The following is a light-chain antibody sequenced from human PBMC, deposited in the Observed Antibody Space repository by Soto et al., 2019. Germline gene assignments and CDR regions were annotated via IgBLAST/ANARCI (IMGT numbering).Light chain of an antibody. CDR2: GAS. Sequence: EIVMTQSPDTLSVSPGERATLSCRASRSVGTNLAWYQQKPGQAPRLVISGASTRATGVPARFSGSGSATDFTLSISGLQSEDFAVYYCQQYNDWPLTFGGGTKVDIK. V-gene: IGKV3-15*01. CDR1: RSVGTN. CDR3: QQYNDWPLT. J-gene: IGKJ4*01.